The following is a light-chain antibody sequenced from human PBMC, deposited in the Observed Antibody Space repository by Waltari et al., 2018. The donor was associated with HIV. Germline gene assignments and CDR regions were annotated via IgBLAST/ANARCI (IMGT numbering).Light chain of an antibody. Sequence: SYELTQPSSVSVSPGQTARIACSGAILAKKFARWFQQKPGQAPVLILYKGSERPSGIPERFSGSISGTTVTLTISGAQVDDEADYYCYSAADNIVLFGGGTKLTVL. J-gene: IGLJ2*01. CDR2: KGS. CDR3: YSAADNIVL. CDR1: ILAKKF. V-gene: IGLV3-27*01.